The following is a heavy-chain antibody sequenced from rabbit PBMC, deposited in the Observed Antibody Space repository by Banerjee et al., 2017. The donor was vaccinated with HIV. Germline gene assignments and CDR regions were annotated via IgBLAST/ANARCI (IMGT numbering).Heavy chain of an antibody. Sequence: QQQLEETGGGLVQPGGSLTLSCTVSGIDFSNYGITWVRQAPGKGLEWIGFIYPDYDATDYASWVNGRFTISLDNAQNTVFLQMTSLTAADTATYFCARDYAGYIGYGYYFNLWGQGTLVTVS. CDR2: IYPDYDAT. CDR3: ARDYAGYIGYGYYFNL. CDR1: GIDFSNYG. J-gene: IGHJ4*01. V-gene: IGHV1S47*01. D-gene: IGHD7-1*01.